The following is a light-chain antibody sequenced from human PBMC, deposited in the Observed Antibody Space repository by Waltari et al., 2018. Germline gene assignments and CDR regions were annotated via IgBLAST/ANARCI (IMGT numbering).Light chain of an antibody. V-gene: IGLV2-23*02. Sequence: QSALTQPASVSGSPGQSITISCTGTNNDIGSYNLVSWYQQHPGKAPKVIIFEVNKRRSGVSNLFSGSKSGNTASLTVSGRHPEDEADYYCCSYAGTPRVVFGGGTKLTVL. CDR3: CSYAGTPRVV. CDR1: NNDIGSYNL. CDR2: EVN. J-gene: IGLJ2*01.